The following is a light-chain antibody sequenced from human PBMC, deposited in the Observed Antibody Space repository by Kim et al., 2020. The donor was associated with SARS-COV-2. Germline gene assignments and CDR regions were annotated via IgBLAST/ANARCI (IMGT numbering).Light chain of an antibody. J-gene: IGLJ3*02. CDR1: SGHNSYA. Sequence: QPVLNQSPSASASLGASVKLTCTLSSGHNSYAIAWHQQQPEKGPRYLMKLNSDGSHSKGDGIPDRFSGSSSGTERYLTISRLQSEDEAEYSCQTWATGIRVFGGGTKVTVL. CDR3: QTWATGIRV. CDR2: LNSDGSH. V-gene: IGLV4-69*02.